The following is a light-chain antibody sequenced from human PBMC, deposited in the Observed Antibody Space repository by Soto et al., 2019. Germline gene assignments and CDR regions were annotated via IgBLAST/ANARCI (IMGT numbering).Light chain of an antibody. CDR3: CSYAGSYTVI. CDR1: STDVGNYDY. V-gene: IGLV2-11*01. J-gene: IGLJ2*01. CDR2: DVN. Sequence: SVLTQPRSVSGSPGQSVTLSCTGTSTDVGNYDYVSWYQQYPGKAPKLLIYDVNKRPSGVPARFSGSKSGKTASLAISGLQAEDEADYYCCSYAGSYTVIFGGGTKLTVL.